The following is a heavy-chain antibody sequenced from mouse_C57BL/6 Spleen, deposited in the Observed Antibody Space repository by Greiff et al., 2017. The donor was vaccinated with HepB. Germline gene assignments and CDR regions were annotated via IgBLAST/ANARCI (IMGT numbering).Heavy chain of an antibody. J-gene: IGHJ4*01. CDR3: ARRGDYYGSGDAMDY. CDR2: INPNNGGT. CDR1: GYTFTDYY. D-gene: IGHD1-1*01. Sequence: VQLQQSGPELVKPGASVKISCKASGYTFTDYYMNWVKQSHGKSLEWIGDINPNNGGTSYNQKFKGKATLTVDKSSSTAYMELRSLTSEDSAVYYCARRGDYYGSGDAMDYWGQGTSVTVSS. V-gene: IGHV1-26*01.